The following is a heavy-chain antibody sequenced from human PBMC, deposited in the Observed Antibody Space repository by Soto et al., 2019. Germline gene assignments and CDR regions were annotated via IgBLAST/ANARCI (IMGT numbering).Heavy chain of an antibody. CDR2: IWYDGSNK. CDR3: ARDGGYSGYTSYYFDY. CDR1: GFTFSSYG. V-gene: IGHV3-33*01. J-gene: IGHJ4*02. Sequence: GGSLRLSCAASGFTFSSYGMHWVRQAPGKGLEWVAVIWYDGSNKYYADSVKGRFTIPRDNSKNTLYLQMNSLRAEDTAVYYCARDGGYSGYTSYYFDYWGQGTLVTVSS. D-gene: IGHD5-12*01.